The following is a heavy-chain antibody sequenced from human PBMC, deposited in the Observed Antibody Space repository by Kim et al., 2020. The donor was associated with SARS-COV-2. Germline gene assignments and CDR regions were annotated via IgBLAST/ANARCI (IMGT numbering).Heavy chain of an antibody. V-gene: IGHV7-4-1*02. CDR3: AGHEYYYDRSFPSAYHNGMDV. D-gene: IGHD3-10*02. CDR2: INTHTGNP. J-gene: IGHJ6*02. CDR1: GYIFSRYA. Sequence: ASVKVSCKASGYIFSRYAMNWVRQAPGQGLEWMGWINTHTGNPTYAQGFTGRFVFSLDTSVSTAYLQISSLKAEDTAVYYCAGHEYYYDRSFPSAYHNGMDVWGQGTTVTISS.